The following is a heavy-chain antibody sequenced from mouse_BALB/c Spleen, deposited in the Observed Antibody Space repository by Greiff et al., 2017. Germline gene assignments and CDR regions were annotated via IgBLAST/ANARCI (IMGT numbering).Heavy chain of an antibody. D-gene: IGHD1-1*01. J-gene: IGHJ3*01. V-gene: IGHV5-6*02. CDR3: ARYYGSSSSWFAY. CDR1: GFTFSSYG. Sequence: EVKLVESGGDLVKPGGSLKLSCAASGFTFSSYGMSWVRQTPDKRLEWVATISSGGSYTYYPDSVKGRFTISRDNAKNTLYLQMSSLKSEDTAMYYCARYYGSSSSWFAYWGQGTLVTVSA. CDR2: ISSGGSYT.